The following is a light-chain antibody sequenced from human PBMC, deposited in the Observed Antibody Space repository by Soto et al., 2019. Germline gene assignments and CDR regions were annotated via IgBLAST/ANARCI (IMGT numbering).Light chain of an antibody. CDR2: GAS. J-gene: IGKJ4*01. CDR3: QQRSNWPLT. V-gene: IGKV3D-20*02. Sequence: EIVLTQSPGTLSLSPGERATLSCRASQSVSSSYLAWYQQKPGQAPRLLIYGASSRATGIPDRFSGSGSGTDFTLTISELEPEDFAVYYCQQRSNWPLTFGGGTKVDIK. CDR1: QSVSSSY.